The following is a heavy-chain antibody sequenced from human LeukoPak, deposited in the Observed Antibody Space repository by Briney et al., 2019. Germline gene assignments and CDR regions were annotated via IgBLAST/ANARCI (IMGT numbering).Heavy chain of an antibody. V-gene: IGHV3-30*18. CDR2: ISYDGSNK. J-gene: IGHJ4*02. CDR1: GFTFSSYG. Sequence: GGSLRLSCAASGFTFSSYGMHWVRQAPGKGLEWLAVISYDGSNKYYADSVKGRFTISRDNSKNTLYLQMNSLRAEDTAVYYCANHMTTVTPFDYWGQGTLVTVSS. CDR3: ANHMTTVTPFDY. D-gene: IGHD4-17*01.